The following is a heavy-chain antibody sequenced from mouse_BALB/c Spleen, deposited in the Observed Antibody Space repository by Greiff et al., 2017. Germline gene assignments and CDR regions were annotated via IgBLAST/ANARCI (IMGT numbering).Heavy chain of an antibody. D-gene: IGHD1-1*01. Sequence: VQLQQSGAELVKPGASVKLSCTASGFNFTDTYMHWVKQRPEQGLEWIGRIDPANGNTKYDPKFQGKATITADKSSNTAYLQLSSLTSEDTAVYYCARTVVDPWYFDVWGAGTTVTVSS. J-gene: IGHJ1*01. V-gene: IGHV14-3*02. CDR1: GFNFTDTY. CDR3: ARTVVDPWYFDV. CDR2: IDPANGNT.